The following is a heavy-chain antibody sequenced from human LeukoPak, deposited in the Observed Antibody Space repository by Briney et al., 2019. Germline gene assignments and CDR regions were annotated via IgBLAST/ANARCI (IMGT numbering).Heavy chain of an antibody. CDR1: GFTFDDYA. V-gene: IGHV3-9*01. Sequence: GRSLRLSCAASGFTFDDYAMSWVRHAPGKGLEWVSSISWNSGSIGYADAVKGRFTISRDNAKNSLYLQMNGLRAEDTALYFCAKAVGDAYFDNWGQGTLVTVSS. CDR3: AKAVGDAYFDN. D-gene: IGHD3-10*01. CDR2: ISWNSGSI. J-gene: IGHJ4*02.